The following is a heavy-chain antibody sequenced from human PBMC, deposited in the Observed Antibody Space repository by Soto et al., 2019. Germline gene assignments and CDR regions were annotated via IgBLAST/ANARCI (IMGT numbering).Heavy chain of an antibody. Sequence: SVKVSCKASGGTFSSYASSWARQSPGQGLEWMGGIIPIFGTANYAQKFQGRVTITADESTSTAYMELSSLRSEDTAVYYCARKYCSSTSCYDYYYGMDVWGQGTTVTVSS. D-gene: IGHD2-2*01. CDR1: GGTFSSYA. CDR3: ARKYCSSTSCYDYYYGMDV. CDR2: IIPIFGTA. V-gene: IGHV1-69*13. J-gene: IGHJ6*02.